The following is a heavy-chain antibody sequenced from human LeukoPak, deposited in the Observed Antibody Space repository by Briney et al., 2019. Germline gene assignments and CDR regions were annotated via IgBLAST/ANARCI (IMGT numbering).Heavy chain of an antibody. J-gene: IGHJ4*02. CDR3: ARDKGDFWNGYYYYFDY. V-gene: IGHV3-30*01. Sequence: GRSLRLSCAASGFTFSSYAMHWVRQAPGKGLEWVAVISYDGSNKYYADSVKGRFTISRDNSKNTLYLQMNSLRAEDTAVYYCARDKGDFWNGYYYYFDYWGQGTLVTVSS. CDR1: GFTFSSYA. CDR2: ISYDGSNK. D-gene: IGHD3/OR15-3a*01.